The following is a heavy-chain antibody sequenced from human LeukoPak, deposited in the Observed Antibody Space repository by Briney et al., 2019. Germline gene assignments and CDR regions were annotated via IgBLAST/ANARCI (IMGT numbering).Heavy chain of an antibody. CDR2: ISGSGGST. CDR1: GFTFSSYA. J-gene: IGHJ4*02. Sequence: GSLRLSCAASGFTFSSYAMSWVRQAPGKGLEWVSAISGSGGSTYYADSVKGRFTISRDNSKNTLYLQMNSLRAEDTAVYYCAKTRPIVVVPAAMSGDFDYWGQGTLVTVSS. CDR3: AKTRPIVVVPAAMSGDFDY. V-gene: IGHV3-23*01. D-gene: IGHD2-2*01.